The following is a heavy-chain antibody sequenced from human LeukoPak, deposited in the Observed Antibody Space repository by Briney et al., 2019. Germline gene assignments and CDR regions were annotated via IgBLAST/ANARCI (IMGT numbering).Heavy chain of an antibody. D-gene: IGHD5-24*01. J-gene: IGHJ4*02. CDR2: INPNSGGT. CDR1: GYIFSNYC. CDR3: ARQNGYNPDY. Sequence: ASVKVSCKASGYIFSNYCMHWVRQAPGQGLEWMGWINPNSGGTNYAQKFQGTVTMTRDTSISTAYLELSRLRSDDTAVYYCARQNGYNPDYWGQGTLVTVSS. V-gene: IGHV1-2*02.